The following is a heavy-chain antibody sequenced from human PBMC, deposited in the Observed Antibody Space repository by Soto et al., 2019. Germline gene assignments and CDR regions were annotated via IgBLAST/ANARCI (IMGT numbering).Heavy chain of an antibody. CDR1: GFGISSHV. D-gene: IGHD2-15*01. V-gene: IGHV3-30*04. J-gene: IGHJ4*02. Sequence: GGSLRLSCAASGFGISSHVMHWVRQAPGKGLEWMAVIRDDGGNKYYADSVKGRFTISRDNSKNTLFLQMNSLRAEDTAVYYCAKDLDVVVVAAYYFGYWGQGTLVTVSS. CDR3: AKDLDVVVVAAYYFGY. CDR2: IRDDGGNK.